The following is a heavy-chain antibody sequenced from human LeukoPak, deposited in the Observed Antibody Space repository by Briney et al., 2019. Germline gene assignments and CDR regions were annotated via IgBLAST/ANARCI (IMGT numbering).Heavy chain of an antibody. CDR3: ARDGHGDYDYYYYYMDV. J-gene: IGHJ6*03. V-gene: IGHV4-59*11. CDR1: GGSINGHY. Sequence: SETLSLTCTVSGGSINGHYWSWIRRPPGKELEWIGYIYSSGSTNYNPSLKGRVTMSVDTSKNQFSLKLSSVTAADTAVYYCARDGHGDYDYYYYYMDVWGKGTTVTVSS. D-gene: IGHD4-17*01. CDR2: IYSSGST.